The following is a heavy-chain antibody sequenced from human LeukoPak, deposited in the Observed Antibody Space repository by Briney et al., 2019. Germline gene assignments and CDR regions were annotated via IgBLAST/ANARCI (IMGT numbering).Heavy chain of an antibody. D-gene: IGHD3-10*01. Sequence: GGSLRLSCAASGFTFSSYWMSWVRQAPGKGLEWVANIKQDGSKKNYVDSVKGRFTISRDNAKNSLYLQMDSLRVEDTAVYYCAGRSGSFDYWGQGTLVTVSS. V-gene: IGHV3-7*01. CDR1: GFTFSSYW. CDR3: AGRSGSFDY. CDR2: IKQDGSKK. J-gene: IGHJ4*02.